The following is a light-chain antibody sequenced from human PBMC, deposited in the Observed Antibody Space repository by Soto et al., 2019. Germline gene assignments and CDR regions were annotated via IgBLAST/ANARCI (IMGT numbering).Light chain of an antibody. CDR3: QHYGSSPPVT. Sequence: EIVLTQSPVTLSLSPGESATLSCRTSQSTSGKYLAWYQQRPGLAPRLLVYGASRRATGIPDRFRGSGSGTEFTLTISGLEPEDFAVYFCQHYGSSPPVTFGQGTRLEIK. CDR1: QSTSGKY. V-gene: IGKV3-20*01. CDR2: GAS. J-gene: IGKJ5*01.